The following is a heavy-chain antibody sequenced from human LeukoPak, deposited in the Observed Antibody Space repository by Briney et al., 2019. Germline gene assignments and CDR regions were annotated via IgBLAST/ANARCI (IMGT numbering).Heavy chain of an antibody. Sequence: GGSLRLSCAASGFTFSSYSMNWVRQAPGKGLEWVSSISSSSSYIYYADSVKGRFTISRDNSKNTLYLQMNSLRAEDTAVYYCVKQPQYYYDSSGYWGYWGQGTLVTVSS. CDR1: GFTFSSYS. J-gene: IGHJ4*02. D-gene: IGHD3-22*01. CDR2: ISSSSSYI. CDR3: VKQPQYYYDSSGYWGY. V-gene: IGHV3-21*04.